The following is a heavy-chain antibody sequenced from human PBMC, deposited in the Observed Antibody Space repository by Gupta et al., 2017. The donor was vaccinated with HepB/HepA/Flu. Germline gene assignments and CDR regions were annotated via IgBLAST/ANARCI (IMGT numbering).Heavy chain of an antibody. Sequence: EGQLLESRGGLVPPGGSLRIPCEASGFSFRSFALSWVRQVPGKGPEWVSGISDNGAGAYYADFVKGRFTISRDNSKNTLYLQMNSLRVEDTAVYYCAKEIQAVGRPCFQAWGQGTQVTVSS. CDR3: AKEIQAVGRPCFQA. D-gene: IGHD6-13*01. CDR1: GFSFRSFA. J-gene: IGHJ1*01. CDR2: ISDNGAGA. V-gene: IGHV3-23*01.